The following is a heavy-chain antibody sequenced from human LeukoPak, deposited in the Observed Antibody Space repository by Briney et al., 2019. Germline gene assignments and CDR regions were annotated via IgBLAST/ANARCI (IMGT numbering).Heavy chain of an antibody. CDR2: INSDGSST. V-gene: IGHV3-74*01. D-gene: IGHD3-22*01. CDR3: ARTYYYDSSGYQGYFDH. J-gene: IGHJ4*02. Sequence: PGGSLRLSCAASGFTFSSYWMHWVRQAPGKGLVWVSRINSDGSSTSYADSVKGRFTISRDNAKNTLYLQMNSLRAEDTAVYYCARTYYYDSSGYQGYFDHWGQGTLVTVSS. CDR1: GFTFSSYW.